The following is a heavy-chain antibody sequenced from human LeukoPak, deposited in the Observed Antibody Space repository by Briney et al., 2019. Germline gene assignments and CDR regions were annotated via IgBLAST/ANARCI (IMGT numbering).Heavy chain of an antibody. J-gene: IGHJ4*02. V-gene: IGHV4-31*03. Sequence: PSETLSLTCTVSGGSISSGGYYWSWIRQHPGKGLEWIGYIYYSGSTYYNPSLKSRVTISVDTSKNQFSLKLSSVTAADTAVYYCARGGSLYYGSGTYGYWGQGTLVAVSS. CDR2: IYYSGST. D-gene: IGHD3-10*01. CDR1: GGSISSGGYY. CDR3: ARGGSLYYGSGTYGY.